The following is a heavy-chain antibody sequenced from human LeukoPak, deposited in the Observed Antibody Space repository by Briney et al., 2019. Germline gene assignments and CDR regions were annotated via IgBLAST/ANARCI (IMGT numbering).Heavy chain of an antibody. Sequence: ASVKVSCKASGGTFSSYAISWVRQAPGQGLEWMGRIIPILGIANYAQKFQGRVTMTTDTSTSTAYMELRSLRSDDTAVYYCARDLGYYDFWSGRYLDPSYYYYYGMDVWGQGTTVTVSS. CDR3: ARDLGYYDFWSGRYLDPSYYYYYGMDV. V-gene: IGHV1-69*04. CDR2: IIPILGIA. J-gene: IGHJ6*02. CDR1: GGTFSSYA. D-gene: IGHD3-3*01.